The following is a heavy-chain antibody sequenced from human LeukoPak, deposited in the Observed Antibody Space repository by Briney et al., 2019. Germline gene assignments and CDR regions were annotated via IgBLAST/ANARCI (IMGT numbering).Heavy chain of an antibody. D-gene: IGHD4-23*01. CDR3: AKDNGYGGNSEADY. J-gene: IGHJ4*02. CDR1: GFTFSSYG. CDR2: ISYDGSNK. V-gene: IGHV3-30*18. Sequence: PGRSLRLSCAASGFTFSSYGMHWVRQAPGKGLEWVAVISYDGSNKYYADSVKGRFTISRDNSKNTLYLQMNSLRAEDTAVYYCAKDNGYGGNSEADYWGQGTLVTVSS.